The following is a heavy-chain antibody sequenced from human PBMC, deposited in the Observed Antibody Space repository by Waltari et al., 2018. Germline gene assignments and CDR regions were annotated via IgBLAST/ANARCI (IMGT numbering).Heavy chain of an antibody. CDR1: GLPFSSAW. CDR3: TTVYYGSGNYYNAEV. V-gene: IGHV3-15*01. Sequence: EVQLVESGGGLVKPGGSLRLSCTASGLPFSSAWMSWVRQETGKGLEWVARMKGKSVPGPTDSAAPVKGRFTISREDSKNTLYLQMNSLETDDTAVYYCTTVYYGSGNYYNAEVWGQGTLVTVSS. CDR2: MKGKSVPGPT. J-gene: IGHJ4*02. D-gene: IGHD3-10*01.